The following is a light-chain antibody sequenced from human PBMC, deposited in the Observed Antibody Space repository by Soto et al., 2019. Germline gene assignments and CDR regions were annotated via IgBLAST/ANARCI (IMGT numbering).Light chain of an antibody. Sequence: DLPMTQSPSTLSASVGDRVTITCRASQSISSWLAWYQQKPGKAPELLIYDASSLESGVPSRFSGSGSGTEFTLTISSLQPDDFATYYCQQYSSYWTFGQGTKVDIK. CDR2: DAS. CDR3: QQYSSYWT. V-gene: IGKV1-5*01. J-gene: IGKJ1*01. CDR1: QSISSW.